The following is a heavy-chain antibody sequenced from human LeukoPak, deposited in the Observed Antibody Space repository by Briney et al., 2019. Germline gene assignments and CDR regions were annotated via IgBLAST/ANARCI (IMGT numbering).Heavy chain of an antibody. CDR1: GGSISSGGYY. D-gene: IGHD6-13*01. J-gene: IGHJ4*02. CDR3: ARDTGMEANSWYYFDY. CDR2: IYYSGST. Sequence: SQTLSLTCTVSGGSISSGGYYWSWIRQPPGKGLEWIGYIYYSGSTNYNPSLKSRVTISVDTSKNQFSLKLSSVTAADTAVYYCARDTGMEANSWYYFDYWGQGTLVTVSS. V-gene: IGHV4-61*08.